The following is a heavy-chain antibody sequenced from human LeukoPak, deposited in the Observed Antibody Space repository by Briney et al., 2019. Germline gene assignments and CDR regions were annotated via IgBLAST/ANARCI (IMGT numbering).Heavy chain of an antibody. V-gene: IGHV1-18*01. CDR1: GYTFTSYG. J-gene: IGHJ6*02. Sequence: ASVKVSCKASGYTFTSYGISWVRQAPGQGLEWMGWISAYNGNTNYAQKLQGRVTMTTDTSTSTAYMELRSLRSDDTAAYYCARDVARLWEPGDYYYYGMDVWGQGTTVTVSS. D-gene: IGHD1-26*01. CDR2: ISAYNGNT. CDR3: ARDVARLWEPGDYYYYGMDV.